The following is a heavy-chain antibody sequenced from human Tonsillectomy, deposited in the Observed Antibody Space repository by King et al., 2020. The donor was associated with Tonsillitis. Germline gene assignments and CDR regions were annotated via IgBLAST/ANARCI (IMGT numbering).Heavy chain of an antibody. Sequence: QLVQSGAEVKKAGESLKISCKGSGYSFISYWIAWLRQMPGKGLEWMVIIYPGDSDPRYSPSFQGQVTISADKSISTAYLQWSSLKASDTAMYYCARQVRAKDYGDYWSDYWGQGTLVTVSS. J-gene: IGHJ4*02. V-gene: IGHV5-51*01. CDR1: GYSFISYW. CDR2: IYPGDSDP. D-gene: IGHD4-17*01. CDR3: ARQVRAKDYGDYWSDY.